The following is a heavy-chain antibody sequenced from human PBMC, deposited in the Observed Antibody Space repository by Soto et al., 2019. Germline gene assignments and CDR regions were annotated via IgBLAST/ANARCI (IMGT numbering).Heavy chain of an antibody. CDR3: ARVRLYSSAFDY. D-gene: IGHD6-19*01. V-gene: IGHV4-59*01. CDR2: IYYSGST. CDR1: GGSISSYY. J-gene: IGHJ4*02. Sequence: SETLSLTCTVSGGSISSYYWSWIRQPPGKGLEWIGYIYYSGSTNYNPSLKSRVAISVDTSKNQFSLKLSSVTAADTAVYYCARVRLYSSAFDYWGPGTLVTVSS.